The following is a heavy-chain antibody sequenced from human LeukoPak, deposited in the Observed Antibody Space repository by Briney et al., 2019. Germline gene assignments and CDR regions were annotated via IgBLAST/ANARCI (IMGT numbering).Heavy chain of an antibody. CDR2: IIPIFGTA. CDR3: ARGPLVVVNWFVR. Sequence: SVKVSCKASGGTFSSYAISWVRQAPGQGLEGMGRIIPIFGTANYAQKFQGRVTITTDESTSTAYMELSSLRSEDTAVYYCARGPLVVVNWFVRWGPRTLVTVSS. D-gene: IGHD2-15*01. V-gene: IGHV1-69*05. J-gene: IGHJ5*02. CDR1: GGTFSSYA.